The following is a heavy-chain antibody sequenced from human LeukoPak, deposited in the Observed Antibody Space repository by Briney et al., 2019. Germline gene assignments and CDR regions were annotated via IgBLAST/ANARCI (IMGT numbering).Heavy chain of an antibody. CDR1: GGSISSSSYY. Sequence: PSETLSLTCTVSGGSISSSSYYWGWIRQPPGKGLEWIGSIYYSGSTYYNPSLKSRVTISVDTPKNQFSLKLSSVTAADTAVYYCTKYYGSGSWAFDIWGQGTMVTVSS. J-gene: IGHJ3*02. CDR3: TKYYGSGSWAFDI. CDR2: IYYSGST. D-gene: IGHD3-10*01. V-gene: IGHV4-39*01.